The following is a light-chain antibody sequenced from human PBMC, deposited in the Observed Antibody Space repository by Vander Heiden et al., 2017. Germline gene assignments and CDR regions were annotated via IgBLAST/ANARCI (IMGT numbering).Light chain of an antibody. Sequence: SGMTKSPLSLPVTPGEPASISCRSSQSLLHSNGYNYLDWYLQKPGQSPQLLIYLGSNRASGVPDRFSGSGSGTDFTLKISRVEAEDVGVYYCMQALQTPLTFGGGTKVEIK. J-gene: IGKJ4*02. CDR2: LGS. CDR1: QSLLHSNGYNY. CDR3: MQALQTPLT. V-gene: IGKV2-28*01.